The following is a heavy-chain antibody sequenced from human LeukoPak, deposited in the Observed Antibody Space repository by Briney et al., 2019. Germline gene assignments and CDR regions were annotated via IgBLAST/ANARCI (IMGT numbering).Heavy chain of an antibody. CDR2: ISGSGGST. Sequence: GGSLRLSCAASGSTFSSYAMSWVRQAPGKGLEWVSAISGSGGSTYYADSVKGRFTISRDNSNNTLYLQMNSLRAEDTAVYYCAKDGGYSGYDQPSDYWGQGTLVTVSS. D-gene: IGHD5-12*01. CDR3: AKDGGYSGYDQPSDY. J-gene: IGHJ4*02. CDR1: GSTFSSYA. V-gene: IGHV3-23*01.